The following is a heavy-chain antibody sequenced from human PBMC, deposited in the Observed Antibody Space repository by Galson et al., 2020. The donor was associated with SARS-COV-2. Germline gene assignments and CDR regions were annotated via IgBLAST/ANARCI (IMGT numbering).Heavy chain of an antibody. V-gene: IGHV4-38-2*02. D-gene: IGHD3-3*01. Sequence: SETLSLTCTVSGYSIISGYHWGWIRRPPGKGLEWIASIYQSGTTHYNPSLESRVTISIDTSKNQFSLRLDSVTAADTAVYYCAREFDFWSGSPLDSWGQGTLVTVSS. CDR1: GYSIISGYH. CDR2: IYQSGTT. CDR3: AREFDFWSGSPLDS. J-gene: IGHJ4*02.